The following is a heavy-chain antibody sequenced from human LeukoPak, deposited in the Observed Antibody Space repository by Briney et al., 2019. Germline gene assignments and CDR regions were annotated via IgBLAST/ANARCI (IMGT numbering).Heavy chain of an antibody. CDR2: IYYSGST. V-gene: IGHV4-59*01. D-gene: IGHD3-9*01. J-gene: IGHJ4*02. CDR3: ARRLLTGYYEF. CDR1: GGSISSYY. Sequence: PSETLSLTCTVSGGSISSYYWSWIRQPPGKRLEWIGYIYYSGSTNYNPSLKSRVTISVDTSKNQFSLKLSSVTAADTAVYYCARRLLTGYYEFWGQGTLVTVSS.